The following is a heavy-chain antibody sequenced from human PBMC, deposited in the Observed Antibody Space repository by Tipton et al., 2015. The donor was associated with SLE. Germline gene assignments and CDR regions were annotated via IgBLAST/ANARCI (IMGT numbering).Heavy chain of an antibody. D-gene: IGHD4-23*01. V-gene: IGHV4-59*11. CDR3: ARADGGNSFYYYYGLDV. CDR2: IYYSGST. Sequence: LSCTVSGASITSHYWSWIRQPPEKGLEWIGYIYYSGSTNYNPSLKSRVTISVDTSKNQLSLNLSSVTAADTAVYYCARADGGNSFYYYYGLDVWGQGTTVSVSS. CDR1: GASITSHY. J-gene: IGHJ6*02.